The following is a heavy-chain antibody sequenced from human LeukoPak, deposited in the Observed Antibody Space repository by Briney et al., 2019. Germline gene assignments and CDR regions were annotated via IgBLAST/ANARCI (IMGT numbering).Heavy chain of an antibody. CDR2: INAGNGNT. D-gene: IGHD2-2*01. CDR1: GHTFTSYA. J-gene: IGHJ4*02. CDR3: ARAGYQPLRFDY. V-gene: IGHV1-3*01. Sequence: ASVKVSCKASGHTFTSYAMHWVRQAPGQRLEWMGWINAGNGNTKYSQKFQGRVTITRDTSASTAYMELSSLRSEDTAVYYCARAGYQPLRFDYWGQGTLVTVSS.